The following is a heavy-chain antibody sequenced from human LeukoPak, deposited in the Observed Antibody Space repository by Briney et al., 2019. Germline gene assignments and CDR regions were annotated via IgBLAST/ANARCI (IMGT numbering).Heavy chain of an antibody. Sequence: PSETLSLTCTVSGGSISSYYWSWIRQPPGKTLECIGEINHSGSTNYNPSLKSRVTISVDTSKNQFSLKLSSVTAADTAVYYCAIRKYYDILTGYRKIPTSGFDPWGQGTLVTVSS. CDR2: INHSGST. V-gene: IGHV4-34*01. CDR3: AIRKYYDILTGYRKIPTSGFDP. J-gene: IGHJ5*02. CDR1: GGSISSYY. D-gene: IGHD3-9*01.